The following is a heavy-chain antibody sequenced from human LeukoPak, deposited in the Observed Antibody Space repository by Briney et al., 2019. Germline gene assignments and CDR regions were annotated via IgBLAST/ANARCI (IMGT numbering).Heavy chain of an antibody. CDR1: GGSISSYY. J-gene: IGHJ5*02. CDR3: AREEVAAAGTRGRYNWFDP. Sequence: SETLSLTCIVSGGSISSYYWSWIRQPPGKGLEWIGYIYYSGSTNYNPSLKSRVTISVDTSKNQFSLKLSSVTAADTAMYYCAREEVAAAGTRGRYNWFDPWGQGTLVTVSS. CDR2: IYYSGST. D-gene: IGHD6-13*01. V-gene: IGHV4-4*08.